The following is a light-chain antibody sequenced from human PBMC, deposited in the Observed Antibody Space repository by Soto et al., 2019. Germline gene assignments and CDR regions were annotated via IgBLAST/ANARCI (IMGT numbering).Light chain of an antibody. V-gene: IGLV2-14*01. J-gene: IGLJ1*01. CDR3: CSYTRSGTLI. CDR1: SGDIGDYNY. CDR2: DVS. Sequence: ALTQPASVSGSPGQSITISCVGTSGDIGDYNYVSWYQQHPGKVPKVIIYDVSNRPSGVSYRFSGTKSGNTASLTVSGLQAEDEADYYCCSYTRSGTLIFGTGTRSPS.